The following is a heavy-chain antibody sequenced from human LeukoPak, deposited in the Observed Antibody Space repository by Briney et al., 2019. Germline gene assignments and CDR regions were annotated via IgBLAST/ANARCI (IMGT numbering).Heavy chain of an antibody. CDR3: ARVRGGYYSDF. CDR1: GFIFSNYW. V-gene: IGHV3-74*01. D-gene: IGHD3-22*01. CDR2: INSDGTTT. J-gene: IGHJ4*02. Sequence: GGSLRLSCAAYGFIFSNYWMYWVRQAPGKGLVWVSRINSDGTTTTYADSVKGRFTISRDNAKNTLYLQMSSLTAEDTAVYYCARVRGGYYSDFWGQGTLVTVSS.